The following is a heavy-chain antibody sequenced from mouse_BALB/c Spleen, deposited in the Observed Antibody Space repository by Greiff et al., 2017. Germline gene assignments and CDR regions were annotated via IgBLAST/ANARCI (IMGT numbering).Heavy chain of an antibody. D-gene: IGHD1-3*01. CDR3: ARGGVYRNYALDY. CDR2: IWTGGST. J-gene: IGHJ4*01. Sequence: QVQLKESGPGLVAPSQSLSITCTVSGFSLTSYGVHWVRQPPGKGLVWLGVIWTGGSTNDNSALMSRLSISKDNSKSQVFLKMNSLQTDNTAMYYSARGGVYRNYALDYWGQGTSVTVSS. V-gene: IGHV2-9*02. CDR1: GFSLTSYG.